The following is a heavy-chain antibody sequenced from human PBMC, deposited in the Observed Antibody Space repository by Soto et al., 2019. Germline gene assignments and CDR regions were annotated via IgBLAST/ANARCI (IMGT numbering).Heavy chain of an antibody. D-gene: IGHD6-13*01. CDR2: ISADGSDT. V-gene: IGHV3-74*01. Sequence: EVQLVESGGGLVQPGGSLRLSCVASGFSFSNNWMHWVRHAPGKRPVWVSRISADGSDTHYADSVQGRFTISRDNAKNTLYLQMNTLSVEDAAVYYCARFDIAAPPPIWGQGTMVTVSS. J-gene: IGHJ3*02. CDR3: ARFDIAAPPPI. CDR1: GFSFSNNW.